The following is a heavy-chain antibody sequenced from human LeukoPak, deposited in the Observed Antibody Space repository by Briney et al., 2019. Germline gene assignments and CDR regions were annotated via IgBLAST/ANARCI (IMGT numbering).Heavy chain of an antibody. J-gene: IGHJ4*02. V-gene: IGHV3-11*06. CDR3: ARDSTYGSPRAGH. CDR1: GFTFSDYY. D-gene: IGHD4-17*01. CDR2: ISSSSIYT. Sequence: GGSLRLSCAASGFTFSDYYMSWIRQAPGKGLEWVSYISSSSIYTDYADSVKGRFTISRDNAKSSLYLQMNSLRAEDTAVYYCARDSTYGSPRAGHWGQGTLVTVSS.